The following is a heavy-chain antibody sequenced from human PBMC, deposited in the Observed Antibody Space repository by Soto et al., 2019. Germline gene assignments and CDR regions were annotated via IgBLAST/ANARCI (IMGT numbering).Heavy chain of an antibody. CDR2: VNPIVSMS. CDR1: GDTFNFYS. Sequence: QVQLVQSGAEVKRPGSSVKVSCKASGDTFNFYSINWVRQAPGLGLEWMGRVNPIVSMSNYAQKFPGRVTMTADKSTSTAYMELSSLRSDDSTIYICASSYGSGYRAFDSWGQGALVTVSS. V-gene: IGHV1-69*02. CDR3: ASSYGSGYRAFDS. D-gene: IGHD3-10*01. J-gene: IGHJ4*02.